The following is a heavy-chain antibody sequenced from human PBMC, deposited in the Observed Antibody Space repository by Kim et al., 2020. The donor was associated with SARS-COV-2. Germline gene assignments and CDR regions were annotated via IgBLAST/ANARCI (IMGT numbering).Heavy chain of an antibody. CDR3: ARDIVVPAAMNPWGYYYGMDV. Sequence: GGSLRLSCAASGFTFSDYYMSWIRQAPGKGLEWVSYISSSGSTIYYADSVKGRFTISRDKAKNSLYLQMNSLRAEDTAVYYCARDIVVPAAMNPWGYYYGMDVWGQGTTVTVSS. V-gene: IGHV3-11*01. J-gene: IGHJ6*02. D-gene: IGHD2-2*01. CDR1: GFTFSDYY. CDR2: ISSSGSTI.